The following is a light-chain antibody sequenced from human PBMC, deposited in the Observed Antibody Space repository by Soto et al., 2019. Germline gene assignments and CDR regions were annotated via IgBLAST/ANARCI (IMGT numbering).Light chain of an antibody. CDR3: HSYDSSLDVV. CDR2: GNS. V-gene: IGLV1-40*01. CDR1: SSNIGAGYD. Sequence: QSVLTQPPSVSGAPGQRVTISCTGSSSNIGAGYDVHWYQQLPGKAPKLLIYGNSNRPSGVPDRFSGSKSGTSASLAITGLEAEDDAYYYCHSYDSSLDVVFGGGTKLTVL. J-gene: IGLJ2*01.